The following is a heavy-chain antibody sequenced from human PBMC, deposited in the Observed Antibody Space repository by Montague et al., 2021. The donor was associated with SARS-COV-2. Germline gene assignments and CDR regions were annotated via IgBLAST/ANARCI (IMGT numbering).Heavy chain of an antibody. CDR2: IYYSGST. J-gene: IGHJ4*02. Sequence: SETLSLTCTVSGGSISSSSYYWGWIRQPPGKGLEWIGSIYYSGSTYYNPSLKSRVTISVDTSKNQFSLKLSSVTAAATDGYYCARPGGITGPTSLYYVYWGQGTLATVSS. CDR3: ARPGGITGPTSLYYVY. CDR1: GGSISSSSYY. V-gene: IGHV4-39*01. D-gene: IGHD1-20*01.